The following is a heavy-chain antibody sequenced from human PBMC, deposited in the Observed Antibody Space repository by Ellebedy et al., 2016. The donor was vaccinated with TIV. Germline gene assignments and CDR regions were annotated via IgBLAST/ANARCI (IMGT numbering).Heavy chain of an antibody. Sequence: GESLKISXAASGFTFSSYAMHWVRQAPGKGLEWVAVISYDGSNKYYADSVKGRFTISRDNSKNTLYLQMNSLRAEDTAVYYCARASYDSSGYYYDHWGQGTLVTVSS. CDR3: ARASYDSSGYYYDH. J-gene: IGHJ5*02. D-gene: IGHD3-22*01. CDR1: GFTFSSYA. V-gene: IGHV3-30-3*01. CDR2: ISYDGSNK.